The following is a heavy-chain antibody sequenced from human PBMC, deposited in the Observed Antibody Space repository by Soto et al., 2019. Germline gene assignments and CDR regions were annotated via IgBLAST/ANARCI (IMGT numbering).Heavy chain of an antibody. J-gene: IGHJ5*02. V-gene: IGHV1-18*01. CDR3: ARDPLVVSVRRVSRSVATGAETHNWFDP. D-gene: IGHD2-8*01. Sequence: GASVKVSCKASGYTFTSYGISWVRQAPGQGLEWMGWISAYNGNTNYAQKLQGRVTMTTDTSTSTAYMELRSLRSDDTAVYYCARDPLVVSVRRVSRSVATGAETHNWFDPWGQGTLVTVSS. CDR1: GYTFTSYG. CDR2: ISAYNGNT.